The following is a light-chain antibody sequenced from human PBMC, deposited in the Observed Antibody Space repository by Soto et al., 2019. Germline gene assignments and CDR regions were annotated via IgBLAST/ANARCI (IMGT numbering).Light chain of an antibody. CDR3: MQALQTPT. Sequence: DIVMTQSPLSLPVTPEEPASISCRSSQSLLHSNGYNYLDWYLQKPGQSPQLLIYLGSNRASGVPDRFSGSGSGTDFTLKISRVGAEDVGVYYCMQALQTPTFGQGTKVEIK. CDR1: QSLLHSNGYNY. CDR2: LGS. J-gene: IGKJ1*01. V-gene: IGKV2-28*01.